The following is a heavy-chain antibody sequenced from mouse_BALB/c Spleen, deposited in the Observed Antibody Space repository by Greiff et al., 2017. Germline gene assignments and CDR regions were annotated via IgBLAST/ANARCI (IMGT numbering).Heavy chain of an antibody. Sequence: EVMLVESGPGLVKPSQSLSLTCTVTGYSITSDYAWNWIRQFPGNKLEWMGYISYSGSTSYNPSLKSRISITRDTSKNQFFLQLNSVTTEDTATYYCPRGRDGYGLFAYWGQGTLVTVSA. CDR1: GYSITSDYA. D-gene: IGHD2-2*01. CDR3: PRGRDGYGLFAY. CDR2: ISYSGST. J-gene: IGHJ3*01. V-gene: IGHV3-2*02.